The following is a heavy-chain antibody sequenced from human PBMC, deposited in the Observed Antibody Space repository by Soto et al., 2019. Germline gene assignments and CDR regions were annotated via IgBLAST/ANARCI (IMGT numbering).Heavy chain of an antibody. J-gene: IGHJ5*02. V-gene: IGHV1-3*01. CDR1: GYTFTSYA. D-gene: IGHD4-17*01. CDR3: ASGSTVTPGTLDP. CDR2: INAGNGNT. Sequence: ASVKVSCTASGYTFTSYAMHWVRQAPGQRLEWMGWINAGNGNTKYSQKFQGRVTITRDTSASTAYMELSSLRSEDTAVYYCASGSTVTPGTLDPWGQGTLVTVSS.